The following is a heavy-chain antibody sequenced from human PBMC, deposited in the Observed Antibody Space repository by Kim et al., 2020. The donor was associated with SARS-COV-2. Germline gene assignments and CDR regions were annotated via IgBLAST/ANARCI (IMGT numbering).Heavy chain of an antibody. D-gene: IGHD2-15*01. J-gene: IGHJ6*02. CDR3: ARGEGYCSGGSCYEAFYYYYGMDV. Sequence: ASVKVSCKASGYTFTSYGISWVRQAPGQGLEWMGWISAYNGNTNYAQKLQGRVTMTTDTSTSTAYMELRSLRSDDTAGYYCARGEGYCSGGSCYEAFYYYYGMDVWGQGTTVTVSS. CDR1: GYTFTSYG. CDR2: ISAYNGNT. V-gene: IGHV1-18*01.